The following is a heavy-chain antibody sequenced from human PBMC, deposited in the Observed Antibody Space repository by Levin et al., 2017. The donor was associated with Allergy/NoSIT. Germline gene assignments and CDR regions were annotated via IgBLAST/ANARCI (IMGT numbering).Heavy chain of an antibody. CDR2: IKQDGSEK. CDR3: ARDRNLRQYILTGYYDY. V-gene: IGHV3-7*01. CDR1: GFTFSSYW. J-gene: IGHJ4*02. D-gene: IGHD3-9*01. Sequence: QSGGSLRLSCAASGFTFSSYWMSWVRQAPGKGLEWVANIKQDGSEKYYVDSVKGRFTISRDNAKNSLYLQMNSLRADDTAVYYCARDRNLRQYILTGYYDYWGQGTLVTVSS.